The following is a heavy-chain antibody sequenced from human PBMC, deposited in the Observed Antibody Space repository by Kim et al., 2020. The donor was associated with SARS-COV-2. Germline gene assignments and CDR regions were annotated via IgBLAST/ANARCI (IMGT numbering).Heavy chain of an antibody. CDR3: PTVGYYDSSGYLNPFDY. CDR2: FDPEDGET. J-gene: IGHJ4*02. V-gene: IGHV1-24*01. D-gene: IGHD3-22*01. Sequence: ASVKVSCKVSGYTLTELSMHWVRQAPGKGLEWMGGFDPEDGETIYAQKFQGRVTMTEDTSTDTAYMELSSLRSEDTAVYYCPTVGYYDSSGYLNPFDYWGQGTLVTVSS. CDR1: GYTLTELS.